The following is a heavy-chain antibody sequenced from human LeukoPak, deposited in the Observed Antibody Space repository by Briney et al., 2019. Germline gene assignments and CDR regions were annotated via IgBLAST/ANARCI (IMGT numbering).Heavy chain of an antibody. D-gene: IGHD5-18*01. CDR3: ARDGDVDTAMVFDY. V-gene: IGHV4-34*01. CDR1: GGSFSGYY. Sequence: SETLSLTCAVYGGSFSGYYWSWIRQPPGKGLEWIGEINHSGSTNYNPSLKRRVTISVDTSKNQFSLKLSSVTAADTAVYYCARDGDVDTAMVFDYWGQGTLVTVSS. CDR2: INHSGST. J-gene: IGHJ4*02.